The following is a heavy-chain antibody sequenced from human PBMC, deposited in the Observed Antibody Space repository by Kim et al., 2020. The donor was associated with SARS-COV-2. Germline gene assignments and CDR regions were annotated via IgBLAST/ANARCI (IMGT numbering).Heavy chain of an antibody. Sequence: SETLSLTCAVYGGSFSGYYWSWIRQPPGKGLEWIGEINHSGSTNYNPSLKSRVTISVDTSKNQFSLKLSSVTAADTAVYYCARGTTRYSSSWYKRYYYYGMDVWGQGTTVTVSS. J-gene: IGHJ6*02. CDR1: GGSFSGYY. CDR3: ARGTTRYSSSWYKRYYYYGMDV. CDR2: INHSGST. V-gene: IGHV4-34*01. D-gene: IGHD6-13*01.